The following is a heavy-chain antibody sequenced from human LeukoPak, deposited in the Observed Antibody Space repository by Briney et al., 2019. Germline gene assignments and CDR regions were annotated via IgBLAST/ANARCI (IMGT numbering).Heavy chain of an antibody. CDR2: INHSGST. CDR3: ARVRRIVVVPAAISGGYFQH. D-gene: IGHD2-2*02. V-gene: IGHV4-39*07. J-gene: IGHJ1*01. CDR1: GGSISSSSYY. Sequence: SETLSLTCTVSGGSISSSSYYWSWIRQPPGKGLEWIGEINHSGSTNYNPSLKSRVTISVDTSKNQFSLKLSSVTAADTAVYYCARVRRIVVVPAAISGGYFQHWGQGTLVTVSS.